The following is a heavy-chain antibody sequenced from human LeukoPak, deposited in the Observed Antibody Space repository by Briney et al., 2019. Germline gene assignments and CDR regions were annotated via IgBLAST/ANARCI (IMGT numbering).Heavy chain of an antibody. CDR1: GFTFTNYA. CDR2: IKPDGSEK. Sequence: PGGSLRLSCAASGFTFTNYAMHWVRQPPGKGLEWVAHIKPDGSEKNYVDSVKGRFTLFRDDAKNSVYLQMNSLRVEDTAVYYCARDSGSGGPWGQGTPVTVSS. V-gene: IGHV3-7*01. D-gene: IGHD6-19*01. J-gene: IGHJ5*02. CDR3: ARDSGSGGP.